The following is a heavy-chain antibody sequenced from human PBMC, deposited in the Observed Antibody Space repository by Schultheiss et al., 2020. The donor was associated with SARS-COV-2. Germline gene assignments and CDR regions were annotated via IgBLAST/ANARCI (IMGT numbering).Heavy chain of an antibody. V-gene: IGHV1-46*01. Sequence: ASVKVSCKASGYTFTSYAMHWVRQAPGQRLEWMGIINPSGGSTSYAQKFQGRVTITADKSTSTAYMELSSLRSEDTAVYYCASPNCSGGSCPLDYWGQGTLVTVSS. CDR2: INPSGGST. J-gene: IGHJ4*02. D-gene: IGHD2-15*01. CDR1: GYTFTSYA. CDR3: ASPNCSGGSCPLDY.